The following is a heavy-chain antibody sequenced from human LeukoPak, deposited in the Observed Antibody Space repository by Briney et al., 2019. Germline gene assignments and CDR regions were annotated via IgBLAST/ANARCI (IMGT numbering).Heavy chain of an antibody. D-gene: IGHD3-22*01. V-gene: IGHV3-74*01. CDR2: INSDGTTT. J-gene: IGHJ6*03. Sequence: GGSLRLSCASSAFNFTAYWMHWVRQDPRHGLLWVARINSDGTTTNYADSVKGRFTISRDNAKNTLFLQMNSLRAEDTALYYCARAEGGYYDAYYMDVWGKGTTVTVSS. CDR3: ARAEGGYYDAYYMDV. CDR1: AFNFTAYW.